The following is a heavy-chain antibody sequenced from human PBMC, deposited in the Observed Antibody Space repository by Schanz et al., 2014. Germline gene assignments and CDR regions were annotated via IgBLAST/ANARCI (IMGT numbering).Heavy chain of an antibody. CDR3: ARNKYTSGWYYFDY. D-gene: IGHD6-19*01. CDR1: GGSFSGYY. J-gene: IGHJ4*02. Sequence: QVQLQQWGAGLLKPSETLSLTCAVYGGSFSGYYWTWIRQPPGKGLEWIGEIHHSGSTNYNPSLKSRVTISMDTSKNQFFLKVTSVTAADTAVYFCARNKYTSGWYYFDYWGQGVLVTVSS. CDR2: IHHSGST. V-gene: IGHV4-34*01.